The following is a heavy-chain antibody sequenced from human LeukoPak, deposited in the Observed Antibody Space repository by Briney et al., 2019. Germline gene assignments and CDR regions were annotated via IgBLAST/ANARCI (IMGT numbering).Heavy chain of an antibody. V-gene: IGHV1-8*03. CDR2: MNPNSGNT. Sequence: ASVKVSCKASGYTFTSYDINWVRQATGPGLEWMGWMNPNSGNTGYAQKFQGRVTITRNTSISTAYMELSSLRSEDTAVYYCARQDSKGSSWSFDYWGQGTLVTVSS. CDR3: ARQDSKGSSWSFDY. D-gene: IGHD6-13*01. J-gene: IGHJ4*02. CDR1: GYTFTSYD.